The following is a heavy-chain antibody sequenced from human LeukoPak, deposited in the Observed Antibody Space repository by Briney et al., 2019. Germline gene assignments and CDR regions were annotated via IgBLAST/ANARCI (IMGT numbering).Heavy chain of an antibody. V-gene: IGHV3-21*01. J-gene: IGHJ4*02. CDR3: ARGPMVRTNLFDY. D-gene: IGHD3-10*01. CDR2: ISSSSSYI. CDR1: GITFSSYS. Sequence: GGSLRLSCAASGITFSSYSMNWVRQAPGKGLEWVSSISSSSSYIYYADSVKGRFTISRDNAKNTLYLQMNSLRAEDTAVYYCARGPMVRTNLFDYWGQGTLVTVSS.